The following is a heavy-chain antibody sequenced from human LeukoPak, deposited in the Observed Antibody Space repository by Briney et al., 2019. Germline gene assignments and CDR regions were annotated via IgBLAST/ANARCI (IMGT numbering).Heavy chain of an antibody. CDR3: ARDPTRYLRYGYFDY. J-gene: IGHJ4*02. V-gene: IGHV3-21*01. D-gene: IGHD4-17*01. CDR2: INNIATHS. Sequence: PGESLRLSCAGSGFTFTDSAINWVRQAPGKGLEWVSSINNIATHSYYAASVKGRFSISRDDAKNSVYLQMHSLRAEDTAIYYCARDPTRYLRYGYFDYWGQGNLVTVSS. CDR1: GFTFTDSA.